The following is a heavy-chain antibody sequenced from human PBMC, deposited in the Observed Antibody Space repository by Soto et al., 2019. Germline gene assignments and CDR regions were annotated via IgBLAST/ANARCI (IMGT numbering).Heavy chain of an antibody. CDR2: VYYSGSS. CDR3: ARDLITIFGVVYGMDV. CDR1: GGSFSGFY. D-gene: IGHD3-3*01. Sequence: PSETLSLTCAVYGGSFSGFYWSWIRQPPGKGLVLIGYVYYSGSSSYNPSLKSRVTISVDTSKNQFSLKLSSVTAADTAVYYCARDLITIFGVVYGMDVWGQGTTVTVSS. V-gene: IGHV4-34*01. J-gene: IGHJ6*02.